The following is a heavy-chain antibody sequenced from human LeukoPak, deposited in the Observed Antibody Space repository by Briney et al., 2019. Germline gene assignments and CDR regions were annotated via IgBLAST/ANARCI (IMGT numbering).Heavy chain of an antibody. V-gene: IGHV3-30*03. J-gene: IGHJ4*02. D-gene: IGHD5-12*01. CDR3: TTKVMRGNLGDDYDD. CDR2: ISSDGIDK. Sequence: WVRQAPGKGLEWVALISSDGIDKLYGASVKGRFTISRDDSKSTLYLQMNSLTAEDTAVYYCTTKVMRGNLGDDYDDWGQGTLVTVSS.